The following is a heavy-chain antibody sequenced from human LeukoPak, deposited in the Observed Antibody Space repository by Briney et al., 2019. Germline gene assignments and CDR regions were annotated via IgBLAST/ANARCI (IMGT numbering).Heavy chain of an antibody. CDR1: GFTFSSYA. D-gene: IGHD3-10*01. CDR2: ISYEGSNK. CDR3: TRVNDYYYGSGSYLAEDY. Sequence: GRSLRLSCAASGFTFSSYAMHWVRQAPGKGLEWVAVISYEGSNKYYADSVKGRFTISRDNSKNTLYLQMNSLRAEDTAVYYCTRVNDYYYGSGSYLAEDYWGQGTLVTVSS. J-gene: IGHJ4*02. V-gene: IGHV3-30*04.